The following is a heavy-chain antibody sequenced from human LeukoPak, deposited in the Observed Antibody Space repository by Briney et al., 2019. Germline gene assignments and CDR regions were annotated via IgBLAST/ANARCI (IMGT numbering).Heavy chain of an antibody. Sequence: PGRSLRLSCAASGFTFSSYGMHWVRQAPGTGLEWAAVIWYDGSNKYYADSVKGRFTISRDNSKNTLYLQMNSLRAEDTAVYYCARGGANYYGSGSYPYYFDYWGQGTLVTVSS. CDR3: ARGGANYYGSGSYPYYFDY. V-gene: IGHV3-33*01. D-gene: IGHD3-10*01. CDR1: GFTFSSYG. CDR2: IWYDGSNK. J-gene: IGHJ4*02.